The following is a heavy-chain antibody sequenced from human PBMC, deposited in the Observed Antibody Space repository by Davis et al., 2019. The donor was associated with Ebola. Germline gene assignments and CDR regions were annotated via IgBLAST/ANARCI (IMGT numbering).Heavy chain of an antibody. D-gene: IGHD3-3*01. CDR3: TRGYYDFWSGCCPDY. J-gene: IGHJ4*02. CDR1: GFTFGDYA. V-gene: IGHV3-49*03. Sequence: PGGSLRLSCTASGFTFGDYAMSWFRQAPGKGLEWVGFIRSKAYGGTTEYAASVKGRFTISRHDSKSIAYLQMNSLKTEDTAVYYCTRGYYDFWSGCCPDYWGQGTLVTVSS. CDR2: IRSKAYGGTT.